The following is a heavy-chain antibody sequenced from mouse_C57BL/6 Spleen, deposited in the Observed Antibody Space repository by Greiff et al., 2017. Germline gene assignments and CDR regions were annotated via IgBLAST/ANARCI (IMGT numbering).Heavy chain of an antibody. CDR1: GFTFSDYY. J-gene: IGHJ2*01. V-gene: IGHV5-12*01. Sequence: EVKVVESGGGLVQPGGSLKLSCAASGFTFSDYYMYWVRQTPEKRLEWVAYISNGGGSTYYPDTVKGRFTISRDNAKNTLDLQVSRLKSEDTAMYYCARLTGRRHYFDYWGQGTTLTVSS. CDR2: ISNGGGST. CDR3: ARLTGRRHYFDY. D-gene: IGHD3-3*01.